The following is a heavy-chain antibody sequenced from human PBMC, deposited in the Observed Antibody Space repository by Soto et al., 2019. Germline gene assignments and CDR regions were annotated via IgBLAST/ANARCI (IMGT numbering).Heavy chain of an antibody. V-gene: IGHV3-15*07. J-gene: IGHJ4*02. CDR1: GFTFSNAW. CDR2: IKSKTDGGTT. CDR3: TTDEEPGATPGY. D-gene: IGHD1-26*01. Sequence: EVQLVESGGGLVKPGGSLRLSCAASGFTFSNAWMNWVRQAPGKGLEWVGRIKSKTDGGTTDYAAPVKGRFTISRDDSKNTRYRQMTGLKTEDTAVYYCTTDEEPGATPGYWGQGTLVNVSS.